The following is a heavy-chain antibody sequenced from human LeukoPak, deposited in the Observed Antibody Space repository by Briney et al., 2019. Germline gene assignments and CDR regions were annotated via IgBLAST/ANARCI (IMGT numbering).Heavy chain of an antibody. D-gene: IGHD3-3*01. Sequence: ASETLSLTCAVSGSFISSYYWTWIRQSPERGLEWIGYISAIGDTNYNPSLKSRVTMSVDTSKGQFSLRLTSVTAADTAVYCCARHSNFWDIDHWSPGTLVTVSS. J-gene: IGHJ4*02. CDR2: ISAIGDT. V-gene: IGHV4-4*09. CDR3: ARHSNFWDIDH. CDR1: GSFISSYY.